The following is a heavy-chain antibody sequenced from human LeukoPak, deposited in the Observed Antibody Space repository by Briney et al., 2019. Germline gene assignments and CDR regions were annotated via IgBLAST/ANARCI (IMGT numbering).Heavy chain of an antibody. CDR3: ARDSTGTFDY. V-gene: IGHV3-74*01. J-gene: IGHJ4*02. CDR1: GFTFSSYW. Sequence: PGGSLRLSCAASGFTFSSYWMHWVRQAPGKGPVWVSRINSDGSSTSYADSVKGRFTISRDNAKNTLYLQMNSLRAEDTAVYYCARDSTGTFDYWGQGTLVTVSS. D-gene: IGHD2-8*02. CDR2: INSDGSST.